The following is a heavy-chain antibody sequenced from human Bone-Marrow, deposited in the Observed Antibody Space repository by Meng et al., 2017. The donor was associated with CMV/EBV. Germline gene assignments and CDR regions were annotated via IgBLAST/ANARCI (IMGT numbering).Heavy chain of an antibody. D-gene: IGHD1-1*01. CDR2: ISSSSSYI. Sequence: GGSLRLSCAASGFTFSSYSMNWVRQAPGKGLEWVSSISSSSSYIYYADSVKGRFTISRDNAKSSLYLQINCLRAEDTAIYYCATDPGTTLGWGHGTLVTVSS. CDR1: GFTFSSYS. J-gene: IGHJ4*01. CDR3: ATDPGTTLG. V-gene: IGHV3-21*01.